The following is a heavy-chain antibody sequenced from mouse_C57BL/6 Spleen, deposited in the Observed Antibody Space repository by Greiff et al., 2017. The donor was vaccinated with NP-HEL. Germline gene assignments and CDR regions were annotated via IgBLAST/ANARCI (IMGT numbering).Heavy chain of an antibody. CDR2: IYYSGTI. V-gene: IGHV3-5*01. CDR3: ARESLRYPYWYFDV. CDR1: GISITTGNYR. J-gene: IGHJ1*03. D-gene: IGHD1-1*01. Sequence: EVKLQESGPGLVKPSQTVFLTCTVTGISITTGNYRWSWIRQFPGNKLEWIGYIYYSGTITYNPSLTSRTTITRDTPKNQFFLEMNSLTAEDTATYYCARESLRYPYWYFDVWGTGTTVTVSS.